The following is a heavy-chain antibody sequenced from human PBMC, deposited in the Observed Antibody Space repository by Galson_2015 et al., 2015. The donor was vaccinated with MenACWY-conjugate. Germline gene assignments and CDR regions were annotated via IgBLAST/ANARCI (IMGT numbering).Heavy chain of an antibody. Sequence: AEEKKPGESLKISCKGSGYSFTSYWIGWVRQMPGKGLEWMGIIYPGDADTRYNPSFQGQVTISADKSISTAYLQWSSLKASDTAMYYCARQSSYDFWSGYYVDYWGQGTLVTVSS. CDR1: GYSFTSYW. D-gene: IGHD3-3*01. CDR2: IYPGDADT. J-gene: IGHJ4*02. V-gene: IGHV5-51*01. CDR3: ARQSSYDFWSGYYVDY.